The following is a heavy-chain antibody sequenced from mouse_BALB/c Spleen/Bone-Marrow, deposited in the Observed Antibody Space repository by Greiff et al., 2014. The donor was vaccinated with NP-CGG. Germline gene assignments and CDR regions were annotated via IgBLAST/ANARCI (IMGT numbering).Heavy chain of an antibody. Sequence: VQLQQSGAELVRPGASVKLSCRASGYTFTSYWINWVKQRPGQGLEWIGNIYPSDSYTNYNQRFKDKAILTVDKSSSTAYMQLSSPTSEDSAVYYCTRYGNSHYYAMDYWGQGTSVTVSS. J-gene: IGHJ4*01. V-gene: IGHV1-69*02. CDR1: GYTFTSYW. CDR3: TRYGNSHYYAMDY. D-gene: IGHD1-1*01. CDR2: IYPSDSYT.